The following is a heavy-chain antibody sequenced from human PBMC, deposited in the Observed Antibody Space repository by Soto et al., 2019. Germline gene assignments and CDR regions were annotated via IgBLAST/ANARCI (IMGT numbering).Heavy chain of an antibody. Sequence: QVQLQQWGAGLLKPSETLSLTCAVYGGSFSGYYWSWIRQPPGKGLEWIGEINHSGSTNYNPSLKSRVTISVDTSKTQFSLKLSSVTAADTAVYYCARGVTAAGPVMYYYYYYGMDVWGQGTTVTVSS. V-gene: IGHV4-34*01. CDR2: INHSGST. CDR1: GGSFSGYY. J-gene: IGHJ6*02. D-gene: IGHD6-13*01. CDR3: ARGVTAAGPVMYYYYYYGMDV.